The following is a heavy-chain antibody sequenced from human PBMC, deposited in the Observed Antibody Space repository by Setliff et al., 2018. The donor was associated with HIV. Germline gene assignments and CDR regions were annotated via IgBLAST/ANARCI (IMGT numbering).Heavy chain of an antibody. V-gene: IGHV4-59*08. J-gene: IGHJ3*02. CDR3: ARHSITLVVGVPERDDAFDI. Sequence: SETLSLTCTVSRGSISRYYWSWIRQPPGKGLEWIGYIYYTGTTKYNPSLKSRVTMSVDTSKNQFSLKLSSVTAADTAVYYCARHSITLVVGVPERDDAFDIWGQGTMVTVSS. CDR1: RGSISRYY. D-gene: IGHD3-22*01. CDR2: IYYTGTT.